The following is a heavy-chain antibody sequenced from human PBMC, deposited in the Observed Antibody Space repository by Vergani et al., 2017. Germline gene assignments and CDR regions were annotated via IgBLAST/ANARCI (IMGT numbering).Heavy chain of an antibody. CDR3: ARGDMVRGSWWGNYGMDV. CDR2: IYYSGST. Sequence: QVQLQESGPGLVKPSETLSLTCTVSGGSISSYYWSWSRQPPGKGLEWIGYIYYSGSTNYNPSLKSGVTISVDTSKNQFSLKLSSVTAADTAVYYCARGDMVRGSWWGNYGMDVWGQGTTVTVSS. V-gene: IGHV4-59*01. D-gene: IGHD3-10*01. J-gene: IGHJ6*02. CDR1: GGSISSYY.